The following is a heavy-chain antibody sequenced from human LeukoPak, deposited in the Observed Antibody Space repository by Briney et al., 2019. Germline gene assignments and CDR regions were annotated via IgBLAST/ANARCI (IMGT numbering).Heavy chain of an antibody. CDR2: VIPIVGMT. D-gene: IGHD1-1*01. CDR1: GGTFSDYS. V-gene: IGHV1-69*02. CDR3: ARGRGLSTTLDY. J-gene: IGHJ4*02. Sequence: SVKVSCKSSGGTFSDYSLSWVRQAPGQGLEWMGRVIPIVGMTNYAQAFQGRLTITADRYTGTAFMELGSLRSEDTAVYFCARGRGLSTTLDYWGQGTMVTVSS.